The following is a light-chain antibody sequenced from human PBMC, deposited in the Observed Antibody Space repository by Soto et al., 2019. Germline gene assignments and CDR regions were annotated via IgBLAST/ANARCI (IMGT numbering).Light chain of an antibody. J-gene: IGLJ1*01. V-gene: IGLV2-23*02. Sequence: QSGLDQPSSGSGSPGQSITISCPGTSIEVGSYNLVSWYQQHPGKAPKLMIYEVSKRPSGVSNRFSGSKSGNTASLTISGLQAEDEADYYCCSYAGSGRVFGTGTKVTVL. CDR3: CSYAGSGRV. CDR2: EVS. CDR1: SIEVGSYNL.